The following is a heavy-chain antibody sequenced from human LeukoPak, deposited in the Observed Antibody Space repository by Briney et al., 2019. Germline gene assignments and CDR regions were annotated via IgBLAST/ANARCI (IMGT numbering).Heavy chain of an antibody. J-gene: IGHJ4*02. D-gene: IGHD6-19*01. Sequence: SETLSLTCTVSGGSISSYYWSWLRQPPGKRLEWIGYIYYSGSTNYNPSLKSRVTMSVDTSKNQFSLKLSSVTAADTAVYYCARLSGQWLWGQGTLVTVSS. V-gene: IGHV4-59*01. CDR3: ARLSGQWL. CDR2: IYYSGST. CDR1: GGSISSYY.